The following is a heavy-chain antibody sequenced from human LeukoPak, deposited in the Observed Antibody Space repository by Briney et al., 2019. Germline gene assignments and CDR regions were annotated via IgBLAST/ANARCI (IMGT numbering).Heavy chain of an antibody. J-gene: IGHJ3*02. Sequence: GGSLRLSCAASGFTFSSYGMHWVRQAPGRGLEGGAVVSYDGSNKYYADSVKGRFTISRDNSKNTLYLQMNSLRAEDTAVYYCASSRGAFDIWGQGTMVTVSS. V-gene: IGHV3-30*03. CDR2: VSYDGSNK. CDR3: ASSRGAFDI. CDR1: GFTFSSYG. D-gene: IGHD6-13*01.